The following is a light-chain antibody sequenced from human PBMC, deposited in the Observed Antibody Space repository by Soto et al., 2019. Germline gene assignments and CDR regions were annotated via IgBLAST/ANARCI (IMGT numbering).Light chain of an antibody. CDR2: KAS. CDR3: QQYDSYPLT. V-gene: IGKV1-5*03. CDR1: QSISSW. Sequence: DIQMTQSPSTLSASVGDRVTITCRASQSISSWLAWYQQKPGKAPKFLIYKASILESGVPSRFSGGGSGTEFTLTISSLQPDDFATYYCQQYDSYPLTFCGGTKVEIK. J-gene: IGKJ4*01.